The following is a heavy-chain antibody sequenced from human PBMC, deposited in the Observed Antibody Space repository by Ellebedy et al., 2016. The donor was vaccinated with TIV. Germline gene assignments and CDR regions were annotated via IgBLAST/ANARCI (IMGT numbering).Heavy chain of an antibody. CDR3: ARLGDCSGGNCHYYYYGMDV. J-gene: IGHJ6*02. Sequence: GESLKISCAASGFTFSSYAMSWVRQAPGKGLEWVSAISGSGGSTYYADSVKGRFTISRHNSKNTLYLQMDSLRAEDTAIYYCARLGDCSGGNCHYYYYGMDVWGQGTTVTVPS. CDR2: ISGSGGST. CDR1: GFTFSSYA. D-gene: IGHD2-15*01. V-gene: IGHV3-23*01.